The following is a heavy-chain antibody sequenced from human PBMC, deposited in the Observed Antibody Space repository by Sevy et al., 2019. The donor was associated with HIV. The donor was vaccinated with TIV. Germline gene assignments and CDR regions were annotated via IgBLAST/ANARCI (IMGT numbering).Heavy chain of an antibody. CDR1: GFSFSSYG. CDR2: VWYDGRDK. D-gene: IGHD1-1*01. J-gene: IGHJ4*02. Sequence: GGSLRLSCAASGFSFSSYGMHWVRQAPGKGLEWVALVWYDGRDKYYADSLKGRFTISRDNSKNTLYLQMNSLRVEDTAVYYCARDSGLQLFRYWGQGTLVTVSS. V-gene: IGHV3-33*01. CDR3: ARDSGLQLFRY.